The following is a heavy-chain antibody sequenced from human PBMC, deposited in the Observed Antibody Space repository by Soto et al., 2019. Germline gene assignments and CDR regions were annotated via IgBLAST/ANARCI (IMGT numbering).Heavy chain of an antibody. CDR2: IWYDGSNK. D-gene: IGHD3-22*01. J-gene: IGHJ4*02. CDR1: GFTFSSYG. CDR3: ARNDYYDSSGYQY. Sequence: QVQLVESGGGVVQPGRSLRLSCAASGFTFSSYGMHWVRQAPGKGLEWVAVIWYDGSNKYNADSVKGRFTISRDNSKNTLYLQMNSLRAEDTAVYYCARNDYYDSSGYQYWGQGTLVTVSS. V-gene: IGHV3-33*01.